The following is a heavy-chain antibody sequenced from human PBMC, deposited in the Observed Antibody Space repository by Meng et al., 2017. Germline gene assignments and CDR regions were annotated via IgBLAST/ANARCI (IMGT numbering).Heavy chain of an antibody. J-gene: IGHJ5*02. CDR1: GFTFSSYW. CDR2: IKQDGSEK. CDR3: ARLSDVYGSGGYGVFWFDP. D-gene: IGHD3-10*01. V-gene: IGHV3-7*01. Sequence: GGSLRLSCAASGFTFSSYWMSWVRQAPGKGLEWVANIKQDGSEKYYVDSVKGRFTISRDNAKNSLYLQMNSLRAEDTAVYYCARLSDVYGSGGYGVFWFDPWGQGTLVTVSS.